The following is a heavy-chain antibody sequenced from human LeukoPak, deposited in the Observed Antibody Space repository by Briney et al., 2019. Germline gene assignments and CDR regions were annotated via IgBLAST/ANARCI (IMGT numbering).Heavy chain of an antibody. CDR2: INPNSGCT. CDR1: GYTFTGYY. J-gene: IGHJ4*02. CDR3: ASGGNYDFWSGYWYYFDY. V-gene: IGHV1-2*02. D-gene: IGHD3-3*01. Sequence: ASVKVSCKASGYTFTGYYMHWVRQAPGQGLEWVGCINPNSGCTNYAQKVQGRVTITSDTSINTDYMELSRLRADDRAVHYCASGGNYDFWSGYWYYFDYWGQGTLVTVSS.